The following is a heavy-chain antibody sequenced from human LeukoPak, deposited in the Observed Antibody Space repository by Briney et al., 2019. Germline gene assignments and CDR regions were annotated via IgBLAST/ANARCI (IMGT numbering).Heavy chain of an antibody. D-gene: IGHD6-13*01. CDR2: IYWHEEI. CDR1: GFSLSTSEEA. Sequence: SGPTLVNPTQTLTLTCSFSGFSLSTSEEAVGWIRQPPGKALEWLALIYWHEEIHYSPSLESRLTITKDTAKNQVVLTVTNMDPVDTATYYCAHRSLGYFDYWGQGTLVTVSS. J-gene: IGHJ4*02. V-gene: IGHV2-5*01. CDR3: AHRSLGYFDY.